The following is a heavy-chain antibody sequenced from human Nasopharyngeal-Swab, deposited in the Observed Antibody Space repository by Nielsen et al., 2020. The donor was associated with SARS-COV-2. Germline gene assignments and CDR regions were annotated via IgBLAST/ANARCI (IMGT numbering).Heavy chain of an antibody. CDR2: IYPGYSDN. J-gene: IGHJ3*02. V-gene: IGHV5-51*01. D-gene: IGHD5-18*01. CDR3: ARQRYSYGTDAFDI. CDR1: GYRFTRFW. Sequence: GESLKISCNGSGYRFTRFWNGWVRQMPGKGLGWMGIIYPGYSDNRYSPSFQGQVTISADKSISTAYLQWGSLKASDTAMYYCARQRYSYGTDAFDIWGQGTMVTVSS.